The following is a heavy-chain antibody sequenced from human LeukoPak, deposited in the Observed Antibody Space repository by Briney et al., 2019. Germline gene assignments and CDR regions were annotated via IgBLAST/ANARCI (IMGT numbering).Heavy chain of an antibody. CDR1: GYTFTSYA. D-gene: IGHD6-6*01. V-gene: IGHV1-3*01. CDR3: ARVQNSYSSSLSDRYYGMDV. CDR2: INAGNGNT. Sequence: ASVKVSCKASGYTFTSYAMHWVRQAPGQRLEWMGWINAGNGNTKYSQKFQGRVTITADESTSTAYMELSSLRSEDTAVYYCARVQNSYSSSLSDRYYGMDVWGQGTTVTVSS. J-gene: IGHJ6*02.